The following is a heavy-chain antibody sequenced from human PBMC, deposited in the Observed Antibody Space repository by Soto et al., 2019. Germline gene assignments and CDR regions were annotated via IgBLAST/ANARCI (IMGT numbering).Heavy chain of an antibody. D-gene: IGHD3-22*01. CDR1: GGTFNNNA. Sequence: SVKVSCKASGGTFNNNAISWVRQAPGQGLEWMGGIIPILGTANYAQKFRGRVTITADESTSTGYMDLSSLRSEDTAVYYCARPYDSSDYYGGGMDVWGEGTTVTVSS. J-gene: IGHJ6*04. CDR3: ARPYDSSDYYGGGMDV. CDR2: IIPILGTA. V-gene: IGHV1-69*13.